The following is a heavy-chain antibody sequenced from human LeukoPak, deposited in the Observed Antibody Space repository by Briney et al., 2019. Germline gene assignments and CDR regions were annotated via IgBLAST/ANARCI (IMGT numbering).Heavy chain of an antibody. Sequence: SETLSLTCTVSGGSISSGSYYWSWIRQPAGKGLEWIGRIYTSGSTNYNPSLKSRVTISVDTSKNQFSLKLSSVTAADTAVYYCARQTIFGVVDKYYYYMDVWGKGTTVTVSS. V-gene: IGHV4-61*02. D-gene: IGHD3-3*01. CDR2: IYTSGST. J-gene: IGHJ6*03. CDR1: GGSISSGSYY. CDR3: ARQTIFGVVDKYYYYMDV.